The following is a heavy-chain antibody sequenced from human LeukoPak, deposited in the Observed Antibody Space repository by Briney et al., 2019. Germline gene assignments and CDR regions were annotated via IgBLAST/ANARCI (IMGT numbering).Heavy chain of an antibody. CDR2: ISYTGST. J-gene: IGHJ4*02. D-gene: IGHD3-16*02. CDR1: GGSISSSSYY. Sequence: SETLSLTCTVSGGSISSSSYYWGWIRQPPGKGLEWIGAISYTGSTYYNPSLKSRVTISVDTSKNQFSLKLSSVTAADTAVYYCARDREDLFGGVIDYWGQGTLVTVSS. V-gene: IGHV4-39*02. CDR3: ARDREDLFGGVIDY.